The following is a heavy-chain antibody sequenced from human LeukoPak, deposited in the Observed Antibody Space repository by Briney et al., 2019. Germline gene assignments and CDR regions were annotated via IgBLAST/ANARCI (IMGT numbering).Heavy chain of an antibody. CDR2: IYYSGST. J-gene: IGHJ4*02. Sequence: PSETLSLTCTVSGGSISSSSYYWGWIRQPPGKGLEWIGSIYYSGSTNYNPSLKSRVTISVDTSKNQFSLKLSSVTAADTAVYYCAREVGATPNFDYWGQGTLVTVSS. D-gene: IGHD1-26*01. CDR3: AREVGATPNFDY. V-gene: IGHV4-39*07. CDR1: GGSISSSSYY.